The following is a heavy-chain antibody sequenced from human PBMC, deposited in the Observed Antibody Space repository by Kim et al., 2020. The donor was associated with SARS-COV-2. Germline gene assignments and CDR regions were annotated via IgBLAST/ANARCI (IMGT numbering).Heavy chain of an antibody. J-gene: IGHJ4*02. CDR2: ISGSGGLT. D-gene: IGHD6-19*01. Sequence: GGSLRLSCAASGFTLSSSAMSWVRQAPGKGLEWVSAISGSGGLTYYADSVKGRFTISRDDSKNTLHLQMNSLRAEDTAVYYCANLGRLAADYWGQGTLVTVSS. CDR3: ANLGRLAADY. V-gene: IGHV3-23*01. CDR1: GFTLSSSA.